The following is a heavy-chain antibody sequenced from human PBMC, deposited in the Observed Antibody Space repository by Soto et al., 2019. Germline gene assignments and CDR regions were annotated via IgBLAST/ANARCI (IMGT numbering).Heavy chain of an antibody. V-gene: IGHV3-66*01. CDR1: GFTVSSKY. CDR2: IYSGGST. D-gene: IGHD2-15*01. J-gene: IGHJ6*03. CDR3: ARDGLHCSGGRCYGGPMDV. Sequence: TGGSLRLSCAASGFTVSSKYMSWVRQAPGRGLECVSLIYSGGSTSYADSVKGRFTISRDNSKNTLYLQMNSLRDEDTAVYYCARDGLHCSGGRCYGGPMDVWGKGTTVTVSS.